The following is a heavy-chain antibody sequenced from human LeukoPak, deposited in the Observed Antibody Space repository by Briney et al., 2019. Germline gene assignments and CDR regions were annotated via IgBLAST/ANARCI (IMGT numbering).Heavy chain of an antibody. D-gene: IGHD3-16*01. V-gene: IGHV3-15*01. J-gene: IGHJ1*01. Sequence: PGGSLRLSCAASGFTLSNAWMSWVRQAPGKGLEWVGRIKSKTDGGTTDYAAPVKGRFTISRDDSKNTLYLQMNSLKTEDTAVYYCTTVISPNRQSRWGYFQHWGQGTLVTVSS. CDR1: GFTLSNAW. CDR3: TTVISPNRQSRWGYFQH. CDR2: IKSKTDGGTT.